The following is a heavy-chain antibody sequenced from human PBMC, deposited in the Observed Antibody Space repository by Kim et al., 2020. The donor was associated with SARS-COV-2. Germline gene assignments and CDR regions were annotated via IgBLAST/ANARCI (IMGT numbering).Heavy chain of an antibody. Sequence: TTYAASVKGRFTISRDDSKNTAFLQMDSLRTGDTAVYFCTSTVNLYFFAYWGQGTLVTVSS. V-gene: IGHV3-73*01. D-gene: IGHD4-17*01. CDR2: T. J-gene: IGHJ4*02. CDR3: TSTVNLYFFAY.